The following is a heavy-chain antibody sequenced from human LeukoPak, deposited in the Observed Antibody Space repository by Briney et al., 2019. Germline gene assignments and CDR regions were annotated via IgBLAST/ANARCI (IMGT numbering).Heavy chain of an antibody. CDR1: GFTVDSNY. Sequence: TEGSLRLSCAASGFTVDSNYLSWVRQAPGKGLEWVSTIYTGGNTYYAASVKGRFTISRDFSKNTVFLHMNSLRAEDTAMYYCARGDDSGYYDYFDYWGQGALVTVSS. V-gene: IGHV3-53*01. J-gene: IGHJ4*02. CDR2: IYTGGNT. D-gene: IGHD3-22*01. CDR3: ARGDDSGYYDYFDY.